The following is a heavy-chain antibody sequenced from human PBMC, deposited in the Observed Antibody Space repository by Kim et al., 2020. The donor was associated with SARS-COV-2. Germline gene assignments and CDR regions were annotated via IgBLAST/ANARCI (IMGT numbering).Heavy chain of an antibody. D-gene: IGHD3-9*01. Sequence: DSVKGRFTIARDTSKNTLYLQMNSLRAEDTAVYYCAKDFFYYDHLAGVDYWGQGTLVTVSS. J-gene: IGHJ4*02. V-gene: IGHV3-30*02. CDR3: AKDFFYYDHLAGVDY.